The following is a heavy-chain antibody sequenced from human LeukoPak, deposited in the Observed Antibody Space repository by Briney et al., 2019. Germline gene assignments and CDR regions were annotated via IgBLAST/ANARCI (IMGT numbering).Heavy chain of an antibody. D-gene: IGHD1-1*01. CDR3: ASQPWGGTTGTTARGLNDAFDI. Sequence: SVKVSCKASGGTFSSYAISWVRQAPGQGLGWMGGIIPIFGTANYAQKFQGRVTITTDESTSTAYMELSSLRSEDTAVYYCASQPWGGTTGTTARGLNDAFDIWGQGTMVTVSS. V-gene: IGHV1-69*05. CDR2: IIPIFGTA. J-gene: IGHJ3*02. CDR1: GGTFSSYA.